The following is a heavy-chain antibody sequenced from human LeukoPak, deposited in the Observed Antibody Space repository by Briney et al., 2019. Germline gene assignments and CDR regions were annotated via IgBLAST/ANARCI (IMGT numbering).Heavy chain of an antibody. J-gene: IGHJ4*02. V-gene: IGHV4-4*02. CDR2: IHHSGST. CDR3: ARVPSQGDYTSSVDS. Sequence: PSGTLSLTCAVSGGSVSRSNWWNWVRQPPGKGLEWIGEIHHSGSTNYNPSLKSRVTISIDTSKNQFSLKLSSVTAADTAVYYCARVPSQGDYTSSVDSWGQGALVTVSS. CDR1: GGSVSRSNW. D-gene: IGHD3-22*01.